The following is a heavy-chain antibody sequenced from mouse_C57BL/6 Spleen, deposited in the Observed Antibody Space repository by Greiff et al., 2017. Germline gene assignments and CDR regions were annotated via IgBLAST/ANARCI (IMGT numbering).Heavy chain of an antibody. Sequence: EVQLQESGGGLVKPGGSLKLSCAASGFTFSSYAMSWVRQTPEKRLEWVATISDGGSYTYYPDNVKGRFTISRDNAKNNLYLQMSHLKSEDTAMYYCARERGYSNYLDYWGQGTTLTVSS. CDR2: ISDGGSYT. CDR3: ARERGYSNYLDY. V-gene: IGHV5-4*01. D-gene: IGHD2-5*01. J-gene: IGHJ2*01. CDR1: GFTFSSYA.